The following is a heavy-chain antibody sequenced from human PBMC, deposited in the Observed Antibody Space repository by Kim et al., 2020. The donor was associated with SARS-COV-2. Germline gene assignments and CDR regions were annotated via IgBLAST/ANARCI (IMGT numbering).Heavy chain of an antibody. CDR1: GGSISSYY. J-gene: IGHJ5*02. CDR3: ARDIAPRIQRNWFDP. CDR2: IYTSGST. V-gene: IGHV4-4*07. D-gene: IGHD5-18*01. Sequence: SETLSLTCTVSGGSISSYYWSWIRQPAGKGLEWIGRIYTSGSTNYNPSLKSRVTMSVDTSKNQFSLKLSSVTAADTAVYYCARDIAPRIQRNWFDPWGQGTLVTVSS.